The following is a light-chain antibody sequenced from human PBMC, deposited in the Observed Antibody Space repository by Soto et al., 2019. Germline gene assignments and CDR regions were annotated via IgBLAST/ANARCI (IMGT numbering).Light chain of an antibody. J-gene: IGLJ2*01. CDR1: SSNIGAGYD. Sequence: QPVLTQPPSVSGAPGQRVTISCTGSSSNIGAGYDVHWYQQLPGTAPKLLIYGNSNRPSGVPDRFSGSKSGTSASLAITGVQAEDEADYYCQSYYSSLSGSVFGGGTQLTVL. V-gene: IGLV1-40*01. CDR2: GNS. CDR3: QSYYSSLSGSV.